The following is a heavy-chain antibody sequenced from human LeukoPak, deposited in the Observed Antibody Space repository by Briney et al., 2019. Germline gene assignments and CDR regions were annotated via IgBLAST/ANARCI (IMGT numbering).Heavy chain of an antibody. Sequence: SETLSLTCTVSGGSISSYYWSWIRQPPGKGLEWIGYIYYSGSTNYNPSLKSRVTITVDTSKNQFSLKLSSVTAADTAVYYCARLVVATALGGWFDPWGQGALVTVSS. CDR3: ARLVVATALGGWFDP. CDR2: IYYSGST. V-gene: IGHV4-59*01. J-gene: IGHJ5*02. D-gene: IGHD5-12*01. CDR1: GGSISSYY.